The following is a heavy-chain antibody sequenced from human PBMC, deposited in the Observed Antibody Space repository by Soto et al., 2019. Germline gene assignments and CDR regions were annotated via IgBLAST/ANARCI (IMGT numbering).Heavy chain of an antibody. J-gene: IGHJ3*02. CDR2: IDWDDDT. CDR3: ARSWVEVDVDALDI. D-gene: IGHD2-15*01. CDR1: GFSLSTSGMR. Sequence: SGPTLVNPTQTLTLTCTFSGFSLSTSGMRVSWIRQPPGKALEWLARIDWDDDTFYSTSLKTRLTISKDTSKNQVVLTMTNMDPVDTATYYCARSWVEVDVDALDIWGQGTMVTVSS. V-gene: IGHV2-70*04.